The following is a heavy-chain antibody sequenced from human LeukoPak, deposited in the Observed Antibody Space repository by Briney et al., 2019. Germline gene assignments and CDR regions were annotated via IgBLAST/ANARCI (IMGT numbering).Heavy chain of an antibody. J-gene: IGHJ6*03. D-gene: IGHD3-10*01. CDR3: ARGGNYGPNFYYYYMDV. Sequence: GGSLRLSCAASGFTFSSYGMHWVRQAPGKGLEWVAVISYDGSNKYYADSVKGRFTISRDNSLNTFYLQMNSLRAEDRAVYFCARGGNYGPNFYYYYMDVWGKGTTVTVSS. CDR1: GFTFSSYG. CDR2: ISYDGSNK. V-gene: IGHV3-30*03.